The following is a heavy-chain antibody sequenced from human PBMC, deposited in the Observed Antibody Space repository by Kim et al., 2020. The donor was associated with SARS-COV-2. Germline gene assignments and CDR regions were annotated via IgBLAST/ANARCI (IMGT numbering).Heavy chain of an antibody. D-gene: IGHD2-21*01. V-gene: IGHV3-23*01. J-gene: IGHJ4*02. CDR1: GFSIDTFE. CDR2: FWLQTK. Sequence: GGSLRLSCAASGFSIDTFEMDWVRQSPGKGLEWVSGFWLQTKYYAASVTGRVTISAANSDNTFFLQMNKLRSEDTAAYYYALNVVGSSHGWGPGTFATVS. CDR3: ALNVVGSSHG.